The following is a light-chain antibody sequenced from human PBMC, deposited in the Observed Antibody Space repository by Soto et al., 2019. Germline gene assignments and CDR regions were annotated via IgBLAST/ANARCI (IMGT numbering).Light chain of an antibody. Sequence: DIPMTQSPSTLSASVGDRVTITCRASQSISSWLAWYQQKSGTAPNVLIYKASTLATGVPSRFSGSGSGTEFTLTISSLQPDDFATYYCQQYDSYSTFGGGTKVEIK. CDR1: QSISSW. CDR3: QQYDSYST. J-gene: IGKJ4*01. CDR2: KAS. V-gene: IGKV1-5*03.